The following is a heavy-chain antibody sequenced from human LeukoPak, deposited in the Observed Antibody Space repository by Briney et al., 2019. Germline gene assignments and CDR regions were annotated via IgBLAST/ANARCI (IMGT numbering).Heavy chain of an antibody. CDR3: AREGYYYYCMDV. Sequence: SETLSLTCTVSGGSISSYYWSWVRQPAGKGLEWIGRIYTSGNTNYNPSLKGRVTMSVDTSKNQFSLNLSSVTAADTAVYYCAREGYYYYCMDVWGKGTTVTVSS. CDR2: IYTSGNT. J-gene: IGHJ6*03. V-gene: IGHV4-4*07. CDR1: GGSISSYY.